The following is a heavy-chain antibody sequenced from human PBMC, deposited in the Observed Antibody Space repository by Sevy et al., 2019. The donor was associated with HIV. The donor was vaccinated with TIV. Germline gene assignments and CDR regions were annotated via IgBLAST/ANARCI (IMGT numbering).Heavy chain of an antibody. CDR2: INQDGSKR. J-gene: IGHJ4*02. CDR3: VRAVGGGGDY. Sequence: GGSLRLSCAASGFSISSFWMNWVRQTPGKGLEWLANINQDGSKRYFVDSVKGRFTISRDNAKNSVYLQLHSLRVEDTAVYYGVRAVGGGGDYWGQGTLVTVSS. CDR1: GFSISSFW. D-gene: IGHD3-16*01. V-gene: IGHV3-7*04.